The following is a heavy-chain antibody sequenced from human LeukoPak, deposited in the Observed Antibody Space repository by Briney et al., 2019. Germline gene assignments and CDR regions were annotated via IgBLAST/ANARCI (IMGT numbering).Heavy chain of an antibody. J-gene: IGHJ4*02. CDR2: IYTSGST. V-gene: IGHV4-61*02. CDR1: GNSISSGDNY. D-gene: IGHD2-8*01. CDR3: AXXXXSXXINGWVPFDY. Sequence: TLXXTCTVSGNSISSGDNYWSWIRQPAGKGLEWIGRIYTSGSTNYNPSLKSRFTISGDTSKNKFSLRVSSVTAGGRAVYXXAXXXXSXXINGWVPFDYWGQGTLVTVSS.